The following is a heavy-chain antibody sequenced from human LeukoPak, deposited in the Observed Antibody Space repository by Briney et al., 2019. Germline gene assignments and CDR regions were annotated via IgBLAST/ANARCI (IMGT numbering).Heavy chain of an antibody. CDR2: IKSKTDGGTT. CDR3: TTPYGSGSYYTDY. J-gene: IGHJ4*02. CDR1: GFTFSNAW. D-gene: IGHD3-10*01. Sequence: GGSDRLSCAASGFTFSNAWMSWVRQAPGGGMEWVGRIKSKTDGGTTDYAAPVKGRFTISRDDSKNTLYLQMNSLKTEDTAVYYCTTPYGSGSYYTDYWGQGTLVTVSS. V-gene: IGHV3-15*01.